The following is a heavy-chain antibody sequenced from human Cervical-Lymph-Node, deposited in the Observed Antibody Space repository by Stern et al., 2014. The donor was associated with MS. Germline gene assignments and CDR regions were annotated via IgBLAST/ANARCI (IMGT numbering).Heavy chain of an antibody. CDR2: TYTSGSP. D-gene: IGHD3-3*01. CDR3: ARLYYDFWSGYHYYYYYGMDV. J-gene: IGHJ6*02. Sequence: HVQLQESGPGLVKPSQTLSLTCTVSGGSISSGSYYWSWIRQPAGKGLEWIGRTYTSGSPNHTPPLKSRFPISVDTSKNQSPLKLSSVTAADTAVYYCARLYYDFWSGYHYYYYYGMDVWGQGTTVTVSS. V-gene: IGHV4-61*02. CDR1: GGSISSGSYY.